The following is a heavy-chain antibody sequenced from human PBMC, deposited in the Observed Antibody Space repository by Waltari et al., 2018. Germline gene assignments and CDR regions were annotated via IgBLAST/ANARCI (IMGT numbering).Heavy chain of an antibody. J-gene: IGHJ4*02. V-gene: IGHV3-30-3*01. D-gene: IGHD2-15*01. CDR3: ARDQVDIVVVVAAIDY. CDR1: GFTFSSYA. CDR2: ISYDGSNK. Sequence: QVQLVESGGGVVQPGRSLRLSCAASGFTFSSYAMHWVRQAPGKGLEWVAVISYDGSNKYYADSVKGRFTISRDNSKNTLYLQMNSLRAEDTAVYYCARDQVDIVVVVAAIDYWGQGTLVTVSS.